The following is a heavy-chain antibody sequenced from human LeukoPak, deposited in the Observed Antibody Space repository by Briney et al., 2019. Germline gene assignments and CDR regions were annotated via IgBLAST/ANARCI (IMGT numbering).Heavy chain of an antibody. V-gene: IGHV3-48*03. D-gene: IGHD2-21*01. Sequence: PGGSLRLSCAASGFTFSTYEMNWVRQAPGKGLGWVSYISSSGGTIHYSDSVKGRFTISRDNAKNSLYLQMNSLRAEDTAVYYCVREVRREGDQFDYWGRGTLVTVSS. J-gene: IGHJ4*02. CDR2: ISSSGGTI. CDR3: VREVRREGDQFDY. CDR1: GFTFSTYE.